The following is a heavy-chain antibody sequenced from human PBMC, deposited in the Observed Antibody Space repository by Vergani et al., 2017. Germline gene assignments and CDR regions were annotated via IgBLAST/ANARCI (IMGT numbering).Heavy chain of an antibody. J-gene: IGHJ4*02. CDR1: GFTVSSNY. Sequence: EVQLVESGGGLVQPGGSLRLSCAASGFTVSSNYMSWVRQAPGKGLEWVSVISGSGGSTYYADSVKGRFTISRDNSKNTLYLQMNSLRSEDTAVFYCARAYSGSNFDYWGQGTLVTVSS. V-gene: IGHV3-23*04. CDR3: ARAYSGSNFDY. CDR2: ISGSGGST. D-gene: IGHD1-26*01.